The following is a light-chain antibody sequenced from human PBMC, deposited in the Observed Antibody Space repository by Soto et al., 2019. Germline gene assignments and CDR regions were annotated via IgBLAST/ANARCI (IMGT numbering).Light chain of an antibody. CDR2: GAS. CDR1: QSVYNN. V-gene: IGKV3-15*01. Sequence: EIVLTQSPGTVSFYPGERATLSCRASQSVYNNYIAWYQQSPGQAPRVLIHGASTRATGFPARFSGSGSGTDFTLTISSLQSEDFAVYYCQQYNNWPWTFGQGTKVDIK. CDR3: QQYNNWPWT. J-gene: IGKJ1*01.